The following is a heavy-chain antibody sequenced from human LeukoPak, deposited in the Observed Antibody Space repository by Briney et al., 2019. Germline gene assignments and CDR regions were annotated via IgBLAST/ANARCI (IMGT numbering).Heavy chain of an antibody. J-gene: IGHJ4*02. D-gene: IGHD6-19*01. V-gene: IGHV1-2*02. Sequence: ASVKVSCKASGYIFTGYYMHWVRQAPGQGLEWMGWINPNSGDTNYAQKFQGRVTMTRDTSISTAYMELSRLRSDDTAVYYCARGKYSSGWYKDYWGQGTLVTVSS. CDR2: INPNSGDT. CDR1: GYIFTGYY. CDR3: ARGKYSSGWYKDY.